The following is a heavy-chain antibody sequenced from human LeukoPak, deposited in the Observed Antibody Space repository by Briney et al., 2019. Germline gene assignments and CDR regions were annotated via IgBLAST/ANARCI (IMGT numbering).Heavy chain of an antibody. CDR3: ARASHCSPPPCLDY. D-gene: IGHD2-21*02. V-gene: IGHV1-2*02. Sequence: ASVKVSCKASGYTFTGYYMHWVRQAPGQGLEWMGWIDPNSGGTNYAQKFQGRVTMTRDTSISTAYMELSRLRSDDTAVYYCARASHCSPPPCLDYWGQGTLVTVSS. CDR2: IDPNSGGT. CDR1: GYTFTGYY. J-gene: IGHJ4*02.